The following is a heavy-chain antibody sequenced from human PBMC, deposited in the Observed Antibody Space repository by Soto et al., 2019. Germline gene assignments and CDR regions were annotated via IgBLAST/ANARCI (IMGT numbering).Heavy chain of an antibody. Sequence: EVQLVESGGGLVQPGESLRLSCAASGFTFGPFYMHWGRQAPGKGLEWVSHINGDGTTTVYGDSVTGRFTISKDNAKSTLYVPLSSLRTEDTAVYYSVRARGYPYSLGIWGQGTMVTVSS. V-gene: IGHV3-74*01. CDR2: INGDGTTT. CDR3: VRARGYPYSLGI. CDR1: GFTFGPFY. J-gene: IGHJ3*02. D-gene: IGHD3-16*01.